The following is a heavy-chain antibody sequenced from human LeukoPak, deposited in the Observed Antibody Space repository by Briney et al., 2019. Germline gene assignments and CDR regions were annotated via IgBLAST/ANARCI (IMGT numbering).Heavy chain of an antibody. Sequence: SETLSLTCTVSGGSISSYYWSWIRQPPGKGLEWIGYIYYSGSTNYNPSLKSRVTISVDTSKNQFSLKLSSVTAADTAVNYCARGGRYFDYWGQGTLVTVSS. V-gene: IGHV4-59*01. CDR3: ARGGRYFDY. CDR1: GGSISSYY. CDR2: IYYSGST. J-gene: IGHJ4*02.